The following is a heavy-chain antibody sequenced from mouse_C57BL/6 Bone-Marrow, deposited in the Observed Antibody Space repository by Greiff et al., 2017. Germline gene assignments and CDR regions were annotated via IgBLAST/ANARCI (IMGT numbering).Heavy chain of an antibody. CDR3: ANSLYSNYLYAKNY. Sequence: EVQLQQSGPVLVKPGASVKMSCKASGYTFTDYYMNWVKQSHGKSLEWIGVINPYNGGTSYNQKFKGKATLTVDKSSSTAYTGLNSLTSEDSTVYYNANSLYSNYLYAKNYWSPGTSVTVSS. J-gene: IGHJ4*01. V-gene: IGHV1-19*01. CDR1: GYTFTDYY. D-gene: IGHD2-5*01. CDR2: INPYNGGT.